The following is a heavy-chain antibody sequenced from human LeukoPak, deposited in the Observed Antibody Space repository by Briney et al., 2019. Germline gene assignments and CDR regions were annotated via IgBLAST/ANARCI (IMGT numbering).Heavy chain of an antibody. D-gene: IGHD3-10*02. V-gene: IGHV3-7*01. CDR2: INQDEI. CDR1: GFTFSSSW. CDR3: AELGITMIGGV. J-gene: IGHJ6*04. Sequence: GGSLRLSCVASGFTFSSSWMSWVRQGPGKGLQWVASINQDEIHYVDAVRGRFTISRDDAKNSLYLQMNSLRAEDTAVYYCAELGITMIGGVWGKGTTVTISS.